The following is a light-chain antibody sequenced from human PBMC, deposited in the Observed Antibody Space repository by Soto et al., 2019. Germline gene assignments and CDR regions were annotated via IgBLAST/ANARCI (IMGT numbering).Light chain of an antibody. J-gene: IGKJ1*01. CDR3: QQDNRYTWT. Sequence: DIQMTQSPSTLSASVGDRVTITCRSSQSISSWLAWYQKKPGKAPKLLIYDASSLESGVPSRFSGSGSGTEFTLTISSLQPDDCATYYCQQDNRYTWTFGQGTKVEIK. CDR2: DAS. CDR1: QSISSW. V-gene: IGKV1-5*01.